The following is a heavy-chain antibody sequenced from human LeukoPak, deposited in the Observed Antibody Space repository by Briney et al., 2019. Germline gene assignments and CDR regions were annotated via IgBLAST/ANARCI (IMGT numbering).Heavy chain of an antibody. CDR3: AKDFSRWATIFLYAFDI. CDR1: GFTFSSYG. D-gene: IGHD3-3*01. CDR2: ISYDGSKK. V-gene: IGHV3-30*18. Sequence: GRSLRLSCAASGFTFSSYGMHWVRQAPGKGLGWVAVISYDGSKKYYADSVKGRFTISRDNSKNTLYLQMNSLRAEDTAVYYCAKDFSRWATIFLYAFDIWGQGTMVTVSS. J-gene: IGHJ3*02.